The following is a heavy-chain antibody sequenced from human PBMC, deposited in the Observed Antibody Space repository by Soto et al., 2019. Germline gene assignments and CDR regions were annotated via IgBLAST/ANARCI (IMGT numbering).Heavy chain of an antibody. J-gene: IGHJ4*02. CDR1: AGSISSYY. V-gene: IGHV4-59*01. Sequence: QVQLQESGPGLVKPSETLSLTCTVSAGSISSYYWSWIRQPPGKGLEWIGYIYYSGSTNFNPSLKSRVTISVDTSKNQFSLQLSSVTAADTAVYYCARGRYYFDYWGQGTLVTVSS. CDR3: ARGRYYFDY. CDR2: IYYSGST.